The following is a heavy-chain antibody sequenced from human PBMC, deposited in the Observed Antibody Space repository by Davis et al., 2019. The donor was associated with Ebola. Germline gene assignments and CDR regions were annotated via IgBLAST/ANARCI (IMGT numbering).Heavy chain of an antibody. D-gene: IGHD2-21*01. CDR2: ISGSGGNT. CDR3: AKVAGPFCGGDCYPHDY. J-gene: IGHJ4*02. CDR1: GFTVSSNY. V-gene: IGHV3-23*01. Sequence: GGSLRLSCAASGFTVSSNYMNWVRQAPGKGLEWVSGISGSGGNTKYADSVKGRFTISRDNSKNTLDLQMHSLRAEDTAIYYCAKVAGPFCGGDCYPHDYWGQGNLVTVSS.